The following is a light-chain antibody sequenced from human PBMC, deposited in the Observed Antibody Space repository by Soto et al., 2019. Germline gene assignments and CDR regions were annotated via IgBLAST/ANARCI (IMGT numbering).Light chain of an antibody. CDR3: QHRSNSPPN. Sequence: EIVLTQSPATLSLSPGERATLSCRASQTIRTDLAWYQQKPGQPPRLLIYGASNRASGIPANFSGSGSGADFTLTISSLAAEYFVVYYWQHRSNSPPNFGEGTRLEIK. CDR1: QTIRTD. V-gene: IGKV3-11*01. CDR2: GAS. J-gene: IGKJ5*01.